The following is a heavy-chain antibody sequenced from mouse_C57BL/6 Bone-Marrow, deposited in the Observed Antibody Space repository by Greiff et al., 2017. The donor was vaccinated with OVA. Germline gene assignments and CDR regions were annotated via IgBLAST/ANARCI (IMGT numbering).Heavy chain of an antibody. Sequence: QVQLQQSGAELVRPGASVKLSCKASGYTFTDYYINWVKQRPGQGLEWIARIYPGSGNTYYNEKFKGKATLTAEKSSSTAYMQLSSLTSEDSAVYFCAVCNYRFAYWGQGTLVTVSA. CDR3: AVCNYRFAY. CDR1: GYTFTDYY. D-gene: IGHD2-1*01. J-gene: IGHJ3*01. V-gene: IGHV1-76*01. CDR2: IYPGSGNT.